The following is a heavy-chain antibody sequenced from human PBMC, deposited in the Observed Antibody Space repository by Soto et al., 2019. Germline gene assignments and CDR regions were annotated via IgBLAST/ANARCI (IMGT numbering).Heavy chain of an antibody. CDR1: GFTVSSNY. Sequence: EVQLVESGGGLIRPGGSLRLSCAVSGFTVSSNYMSWVRQAPGKGLEWVSVIYSGGSTYYADSVKGRFTISRDNSKSTLYLQMNSLRAEDTAVYYCARHITMDPLLVYWGQGTLVTVSS. V-gene: IGHV3-53*01. CDR3: ARHITMDPLLVY. D-gene: IGHD3-10*01. J-gene: IGHJ4*02. CDR2: IYSGGST.